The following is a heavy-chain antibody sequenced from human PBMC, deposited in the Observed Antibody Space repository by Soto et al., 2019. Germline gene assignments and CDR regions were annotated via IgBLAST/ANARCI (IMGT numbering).Heavy chain of an antibody. D-gene: IGHD2-15*01. J-gene: IGHJ6*03. CDR3: ARVYGSGGFYYYYYMDV. CDR1: GFTFSSYS. Sequence: GESLKISCAASGFTFSSYSMNWVRQAPGKGLEWVSSISSSSSYIYYAGSVKGRFTISRDNAKNSLYLQMNSLRAEDTAVYYCARVYGSGGFYYYYYMDVWGKGTTVTVSS. V-gene: IGHV3-21*01. CDR2: ISSSSSYI.